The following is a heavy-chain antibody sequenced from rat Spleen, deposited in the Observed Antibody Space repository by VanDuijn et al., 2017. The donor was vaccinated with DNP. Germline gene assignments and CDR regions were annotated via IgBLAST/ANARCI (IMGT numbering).Heavy chain of an antibody. D-gene: IGHD1-5*01. V-gene: IGHV2S12*01. CDR1: GFSLTNYA. CDR2: ISSGGGT. J-gene: IGHJ2*01. CDR3: TRDDIGTTRFDY. Sequence: QVQLKESGPGLVQPSQTLSLTCTVSGFSLTNYAVGWVRQPPGKGLEWIAAISSGGGTYYNSALKSRLSISRDTSKSQVFLKMNSLQTEDTAIYFCTRDDIGTTRFDYWGQGVMVTVSS.